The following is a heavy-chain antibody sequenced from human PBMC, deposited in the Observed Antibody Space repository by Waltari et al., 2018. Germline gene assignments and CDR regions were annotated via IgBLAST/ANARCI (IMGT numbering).Heavy chain of an antibody. CDR2: ISDSGVIT. CDR3: ARHLYSIDYLELAK. CDR1: GFTFIIYA. Sequence: EEHLLESGGGLAQPGGSLRLSCAASGFTFIIYAMSWVRQAPGKGLEWVSGISDSGVITKYADSVKGRFTVSRDNSKNTVFLHLNSLRAEDTAIYYCARHLYSIDYLELAKWGQGTLVTVSS. V-gene: IGHV3-23*01. J-gene: IGHJ4*02. D-gene: IGHD3-22*01.